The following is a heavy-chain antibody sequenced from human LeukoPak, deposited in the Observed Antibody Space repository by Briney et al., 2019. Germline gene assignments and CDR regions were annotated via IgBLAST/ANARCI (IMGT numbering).Heavy chain of an antibody. Sequence: PGGSLRLSCAASGFTFTSYWMSWVRQAPGKGREWVANIKQDGSENYYVDSVKGRSTISRDNAKNSLYLQMNSLRAEDTAVYYCARDCTSTSCLEYWGQGTLVTVSS. CDR2: IKQDGSEN. J-gene: IGHJ4*02. CDR3: ARDCTSTSCLEY. V-gene: IGHV3-7*01. CDR1: GFTFTSYW. D-gene: IGHD2-2*01.